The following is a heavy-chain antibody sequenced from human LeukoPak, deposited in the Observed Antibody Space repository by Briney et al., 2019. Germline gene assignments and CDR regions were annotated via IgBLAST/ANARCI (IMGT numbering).Heavy chain of an antibody. CDR2: IYSGGGT. Sequence: GGSLRLSCAASEFSVGSNYMTWVRQAPGKGLEWGSVIYSGGGTSYAGSVMGRFTISRDKSKNTLYLQMNSLRAEDTAVYYCARDQRNGNYRLGFDYWGQGTLVTVSS. CDR1: EFSVGSNY. V-gene: IGHV3-66*01. D-gene: IGHD1-7*01. CDR3: ARDQRNGNYRLGFDY. J-gene: IGHJ4*02.